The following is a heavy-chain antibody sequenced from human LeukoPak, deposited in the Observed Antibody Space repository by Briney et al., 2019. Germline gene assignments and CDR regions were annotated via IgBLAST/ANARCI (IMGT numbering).Heavy chain of an antibody. D-gene: IGHD3-10*01. J-gene: IGHJ4*02. Sequence: ASVNVSFKASGYTFTVYYMHWVRHAPGQGLEWMGWINPNSGGTNHAQKFQGRVTMTRDTSISTAYMELRRLRSDDTAVYYCARDRPLDADDYYGFYYFDYWGQGTLVTVSS. V-gene: IGHV1-2*02. CDR1: GYTFTVYY. CDR2: INPNSGGT. CDR3: ARDRPLDADDYYGFYYFDY.